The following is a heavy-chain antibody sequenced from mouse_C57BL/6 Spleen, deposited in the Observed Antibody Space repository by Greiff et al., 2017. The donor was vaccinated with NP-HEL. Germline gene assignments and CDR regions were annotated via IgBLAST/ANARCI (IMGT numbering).Heavy chain of an antibody. CDR1: GFTFSDAW. D-gene: IGHD1-1*01. V-gene: IGHV6-6*01. CDR2: IRNKANNHAT. J-gene: IGHJ3*01. Sequence: EVMLVESGGGLVQPGGSMKLSCAASGFTFSDAWMDWVRQSPEKGLEWVAEIRNKANNHATYYAESVKGRFTISRDDSKSSVHLQMNSLRAEDTAIYYCTRPHYYGSSSWFAYWGQGTLVTVSA. CDR3: TRPHYYGSSSWFAY.